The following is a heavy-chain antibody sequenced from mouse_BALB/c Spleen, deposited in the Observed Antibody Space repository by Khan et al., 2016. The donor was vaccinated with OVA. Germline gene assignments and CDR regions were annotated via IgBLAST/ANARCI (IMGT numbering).Heavy chain of an antibody. CDR2: INPSNGRT. CDR3: ARSTMITTGFVY. J-gene: IGHJ3*01. CDR1: GYTFSSYW. V-gene: IGHV1S81*02. Sequence: QVQLQQSGAELVKPGASVQLSCKASGYTFSSYWMLWVKQRPGQGLEWIGEINPSNGRTNYNEKFKSKATLTVDKSSSTAYMQLSSLTSEDSAVYFCARSTMITTGFVYWGQGTLVTVSA. D-gene: IGHD2-4*01.